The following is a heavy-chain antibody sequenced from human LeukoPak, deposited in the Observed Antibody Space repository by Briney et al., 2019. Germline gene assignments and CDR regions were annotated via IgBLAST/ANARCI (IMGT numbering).Heavy chain of an antibody. D-gene: IGHD3-3*01. V-gene: IGHV3-23*01. CDR2: ISGSGGST. J-gene: IGHJ3*02. CDR3: AKQKFGVAGGPRSAFDI. CDR1: GLTFDKYA. Sequence: GGSLRLSCAASGLTFDKYAMSWVRQAPGKGLEWVSAISGSGGSTYYADSVKGRFTISRDNSKNTLYLQMNSLRAEDTAVYYCAKQKFGVAGGPRSAFDIWGQGTMVTVSS.